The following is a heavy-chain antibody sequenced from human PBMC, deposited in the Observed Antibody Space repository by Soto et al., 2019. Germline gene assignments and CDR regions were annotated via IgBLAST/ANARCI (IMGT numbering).Heavy chain of an antibody. V-gene: IGHV1-69*01. CDR3: ARDASKTSIAAAGFNWFAP. CDR1: GGTFSSYA. CDR2: IIPIFGTA. D-gene: IGHD6-13*01. Sequence: QVQVVQSGAEVKKPGSSVKVSCKASGGTFSSYAISWVRQAPGQGLEWMGGIIPIFGTANYAQKFQGRVTITADESTSTAYMELSSLRSEDSAVYYCARDASKTSIAAAGFNWFAPWGQGTLVTVSS. J-gene: IGHJ5*02.